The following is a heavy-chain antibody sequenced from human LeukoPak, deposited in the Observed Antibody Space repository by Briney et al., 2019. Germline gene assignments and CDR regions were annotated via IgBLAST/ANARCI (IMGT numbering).Heavy chain of an antibody. D-gene: IGHD3-9*01. Sequence: ASVKVSCKASGYTFNNYGISWVRQAPGQGLEWMGWVSSYNGDTNYAQKFQGRVTMSTDTSTSTAYMELRSLTFDDTAIYYCAKDWHILTGRNCFDPWGQGTLVTVSS. J-gene: IGHJ5*02. CDR1: GYTFNNYG. V-gene: IGHV1-18*01. CDR3: AKDWHILTGRNCFDP. CDR2: VSSYNGDT.